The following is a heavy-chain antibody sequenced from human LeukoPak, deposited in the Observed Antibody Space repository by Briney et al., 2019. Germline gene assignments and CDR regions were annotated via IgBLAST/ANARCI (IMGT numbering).Heavy chain of an antibody. Sequence: PSETLSLTCTVSGYSISSGYYWGWIRQPPGKGLEWIGSIYHSGSTYYNPSLKSRVTISVDTTTNQFSLKRSSVTAAYTAVYYCARDSRFLEWLLSRDNWFDPWGQGTLVTVSS. CDR3: ARDSRFLEWLLSRDNWFDP. J-gene: IGHJ5*02. CDR1: GYSISSGYY. V-gene: IGHV4-38-2*02. D-gene: IGHD3-3*01. CDR2: IYHSGST.